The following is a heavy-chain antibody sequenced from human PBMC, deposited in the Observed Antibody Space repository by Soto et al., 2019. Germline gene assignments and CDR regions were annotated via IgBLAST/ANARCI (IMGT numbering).Heavy chain of an antibody. CDR1: GYTFTSYA. CDR3: ARDLGWWPWDY. Sequence: QVQLVQSGAEVKKPGASVKVSCKASGYTFTSYAMHWVRQAPGQRLEWMGWINAGNGNTKYSQKFQGRVTITRDTSASTAYMELSSLRSEDTAVYYWARDLGWWPWDYWGQGTLVTVSS. V-gene: IGHV1-3*01. D-gene: IGHD2-15*01. CDR2: INAGNGNT. J-gene: IGHJ4*02.